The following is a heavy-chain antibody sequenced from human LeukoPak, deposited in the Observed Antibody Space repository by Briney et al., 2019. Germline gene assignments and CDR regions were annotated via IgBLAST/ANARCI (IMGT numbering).Heavy chain of an antibody. CDR1: GFTVSSNY. Sequence: GGSLRLSCAASGFTVSSNYMSWVRQAPGKGLEWVSVIYSGGSTYYADSVKGRFTISRDNSKNTLYLQMNSLRAEDTAVYYCASIIVRGVVPSDYWGQGTLVTVSS. CDR2: IYSGGST. V-gene: IGHV3-53*01. D-gene: IGHD3-10*01. CDR3: ASIIVRGVVPSDY. J-gene: IGHJ4*02.